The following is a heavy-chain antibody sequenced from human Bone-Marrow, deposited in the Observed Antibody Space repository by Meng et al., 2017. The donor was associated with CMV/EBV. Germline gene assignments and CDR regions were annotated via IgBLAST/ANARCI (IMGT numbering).Heavy chain of an antibody. V-gene: IGHV3-23*03. CDR1: GFTVSNYA. D-gene: IGHD2-2*02. Sequence: GESLKISCAASGFTVSNYAMGWVRQAPGKGLEWVSVIYSGGSSTYYADSVKGRFTISRDNSKNTLYLQMNSLSAEDTAVYHCVKAWGGSSSSCYKGLDYWGQGTLVTVSS. CDR3: VKAWGGSSSSCYKGLDY. CDR2: IYSGGSST. J-gene: IGHJ4*02.